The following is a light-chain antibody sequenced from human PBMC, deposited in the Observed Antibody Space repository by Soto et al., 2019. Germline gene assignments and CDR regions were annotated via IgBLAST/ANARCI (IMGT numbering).Light chain of an antibody. CDR1: QSVSSN. CDR3: QQYNNWPPWT. Sequence: EIVMTQSPATLSVSPGERATLSCRASQSVSSNLAWYQQKPGQAPRLLIYGASTMATGIPARSSGSGSGTDFTLTISSLQSEDFAVYYCQQYNNWPPWTFGHGTKVEVK. CDR2: GAS. J-gene: IGKJ1*01. V-gene: IGKV3-15*01.